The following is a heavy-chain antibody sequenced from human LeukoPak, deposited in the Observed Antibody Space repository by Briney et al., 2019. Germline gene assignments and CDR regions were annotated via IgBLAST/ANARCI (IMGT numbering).Heavy chain of an antibody. J-gene: IGHJ6*02. CDR2: IYTSGST. Sequence: SETLSLTCTVSGGSISSYYWSWIRQPAGKGLEWIGRIYTSGSTNYNPSLKSRVTMSVDTSKNQFSLKLSSVTAADTAVYYCARDSIAAAGEYYYYGMDVWGQGTTVTVSS. D-gene: IGHD6-13*01. CDR3: ARDSIAAAGEYYYYGMDV. CDR1: GGSISSYY. V-gene: IGHV4-4*07.